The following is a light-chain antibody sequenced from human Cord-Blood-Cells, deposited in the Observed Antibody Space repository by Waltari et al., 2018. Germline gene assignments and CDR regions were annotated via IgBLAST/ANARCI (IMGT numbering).Light chain of an antibody. CDR2: DVS. V-gene: IGLV2-14*01. CDR3: SSYTSSSTVV. CDR1: SSDVGGYNH. J-gene: IGLJ2*01. Sequence: QSALTQPASVSGSPGQSITISCTGTSSDVGGYNHFSWYQQHPGKAPKLMIYDVSKRPSGVSNRFSGSKSGNTASLTISGLQAEDEADYYCSSYTSSSTVVFGGGTKLTVL.